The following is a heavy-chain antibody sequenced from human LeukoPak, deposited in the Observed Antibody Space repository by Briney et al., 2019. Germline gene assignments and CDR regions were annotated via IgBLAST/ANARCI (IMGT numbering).Heavy chain of an antibody. Sequence: PSETLSLTCTVSGGSISSYYWSWIWQPAGKGLEWIGRIYTSGSTNYNPSLKSRVTMSVDTSKNQFSLKLSSVTAADTAVYYCAREVVRGVNYYYYGMDVWGQGTTVTVSS. V-gene: IGHV4-4*07. CDR2: IYTSGST. CDR1: GGSISSYY. CDR3: AREVVRGVNYYYYGMDV. D-gene: IGHD3-10*01. J-gene: IGHJ6*02.